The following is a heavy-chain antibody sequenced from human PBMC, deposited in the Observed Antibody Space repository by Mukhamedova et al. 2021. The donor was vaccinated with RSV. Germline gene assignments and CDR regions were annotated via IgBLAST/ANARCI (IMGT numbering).Heavy chain of an antibody. Sequence: VKGRFTISRDDSKSIAYLQMNGLKTEDTAVYYCTRIQPWHFDYWGQGTLVTVPS. D-gene: IGHD5-18*01. CDR3: TRIQPWHFDY. J-gene: IGHJ4*02. V-gene: IGHV3-49*02.